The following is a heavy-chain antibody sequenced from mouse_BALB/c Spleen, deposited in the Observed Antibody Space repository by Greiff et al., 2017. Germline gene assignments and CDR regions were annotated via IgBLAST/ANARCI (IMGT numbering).Heavy chain of an antibody. V-gene: IGHV5-17*02. Sequence: EVKLMESGGGLVQPGGSRKLSCAASGFTFSSFGMHWVRQAPEKGLEWVAYISSGSSTNYYADTVKGRFTISRDNPKNTLFLQMTSLRSEDTAMYYCARSAGSIGYAMDYWGQGTSVTVSS. CDR3: ARSAGSIGYAMDY. J-gene: IGHJ4*01. CDR1: GFTFSSFG. CDR2: ISSGSSTN. D-gene: IGHD1-1*01.